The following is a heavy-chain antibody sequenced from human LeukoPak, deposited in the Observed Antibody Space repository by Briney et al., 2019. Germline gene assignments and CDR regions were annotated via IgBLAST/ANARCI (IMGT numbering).Heavy chain of an antibody. J-gene: IGHJ6*02. V-gene: IGHV3-9*01. CDR1: GFTFNDYA. CDR2: ITSKGGTL. Sequence: GRSLRLSCAVSGFTFNDYAMHCVRQVPGKGLEWVAGITSKGGTLAYADSVKGRFTISRDNAKNSLYLQMTSLRVEDTALYYCVKDRTKYYYYGMEVWGQGTTVTVSS. D-gene: IGHD2-8*01. CDR3: VKDRTKYYYYGMEV.